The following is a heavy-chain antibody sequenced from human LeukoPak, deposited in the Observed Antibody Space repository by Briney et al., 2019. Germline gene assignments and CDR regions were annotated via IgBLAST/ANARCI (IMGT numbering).Heavy chain of an antibody. CDR2: ISSSSSYI. Sequence: GGSLRLSCAASGFTFSSYSMNWVRQAPGKGLEWVSSISSSSSYIYYADSVKGRFTISRDNAKNSLYLQMNSLRAEDTAVYYCARAESYYGSGSYPTLGMDVWGQGTTVTVSS. CDR1: GFTFSSYS. J-gene: IGHJ6*02. V-gene: IGHV3-21*01. D-gene: IGHD3-10*01. CDR3: ARAESYYGSGSYPTLGMDV.